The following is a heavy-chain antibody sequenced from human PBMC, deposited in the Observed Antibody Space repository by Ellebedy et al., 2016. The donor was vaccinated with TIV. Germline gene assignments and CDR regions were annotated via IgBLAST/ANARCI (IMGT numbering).Heavy chain of an antibody. CDR3: ARDHLDGDPVYYYYGMDV. V-gene: IGHV1-46*01. J-gene: IGHJ6*02. Sequence: AASVKVSCKASGYTFTGYYMHWVRQPPGQGLEWMGIINPSGGSTSYAQKFQGRVTMTRETSTSTVYMELSSLRSEETAVYYCARDHLDGDPVYYYYGMDVWGQGTTVTVSS. CDR2: INPSGGST. CDR1: GYTFTGYY. D-gene: IGHD4-17*01.